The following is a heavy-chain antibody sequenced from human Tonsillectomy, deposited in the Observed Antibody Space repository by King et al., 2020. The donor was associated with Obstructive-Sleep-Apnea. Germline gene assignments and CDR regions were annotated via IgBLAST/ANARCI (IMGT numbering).Heavy chain of an antibody. D-gene: IGHD4-17*01. CDR1: GFTFSNYW. V-gene: IGHV3-7*01. CDR3: ARDRPRDDYGDLHEVY. CDR2: IMQDGGEK. J-gene: IGHJ4*02. Sequence: VQLVESGGGLVQPGGSLRLSCTVSGFTFSNYWMTWVRQAPGKGLEWVANIMQDGGEKYYVDSVKGRFTSSRDNAKNSLYPQMNSLRAEDTAVYYCARDRPRDDYGDLHEVYWGQGTLVTVSS.